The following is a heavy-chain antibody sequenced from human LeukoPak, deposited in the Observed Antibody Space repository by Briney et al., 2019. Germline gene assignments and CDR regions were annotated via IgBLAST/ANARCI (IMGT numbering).Heavy chain of an antibody. CDR3: ASGYCSSTSCYRDYYYGMDV. CDR2: IIPIFGAA. CDR1: GGTFSSYA. V-gene: IGHV1-69*13. Sequence: SVKVSCKASGGTFSSYAISWVRQAPGQGLEWMGGIIPIFGAANYAQKFQGRVTITADESTSTAYMELSSLRSEDTAVYYCASGYCSSTSCYRDYYYGMDVWGQGTTVTVSS. J-gene: IGHJ6*02. D-gene: IGHD2-2*02.